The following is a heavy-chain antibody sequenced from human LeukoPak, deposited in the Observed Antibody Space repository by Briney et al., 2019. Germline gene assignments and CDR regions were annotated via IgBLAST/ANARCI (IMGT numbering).Heavy chain of an antibody. CDR2: ISYDGSNK. CDR3: ARTAGPQSSGYYSDVPYFDY. V-gene: IGHV3-30-3*01. CDR1: GFTFSSYA. D-gene: IGHD3-22*01. J-gene: IGHJ4*02. Sequence: GGSLRLSCAASGFTFSSYAMHWVRQAPGKGLEWVAVISYDGSNKYYADSVKGRFTISRDNSKNTLYLQMNSLRAEDTAVYYCARTAGPQSSGYYSDVPYFDYWGQGTLVTVSS.